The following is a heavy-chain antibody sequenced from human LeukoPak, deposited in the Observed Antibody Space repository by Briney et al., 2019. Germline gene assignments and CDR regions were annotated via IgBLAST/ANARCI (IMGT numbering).Heavy chain of an antibody. CDR3: ARGGLYGGSSAFDF. Sequence: PGGSLRLSCAASGFTFSDHYMDWVRQAPGKGLEWVGRSRNKADSYTTEYAASVKGRFTISRDDSKNSLYLQMNYLKTEDTAVYYCARGGLYGGSSAFDFWGQGTLVTVSS. CDR1: GFTFSDHY. D-gene: IGHD4-23*01. J-gene: IGHJ4*02. V-gene: IGHV3-72*01. CDR2: SRNKADSYTT.